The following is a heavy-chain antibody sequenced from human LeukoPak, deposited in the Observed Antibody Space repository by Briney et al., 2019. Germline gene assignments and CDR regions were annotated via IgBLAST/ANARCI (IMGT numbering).Heavy chain of an antibody. J-gene: IGHJ3*02. Sequence: SETLSLTCTVSSGSISSGGYYWSWIRQHPGKGLERIGYIYYSGSTYYNPSLKSRVTISVDTSKNQFSLKLSSVTAADTAVYYCARVFEGGYDSHDAFDIWGQGTMVTVSS. CDR2: IYYSGST. D-gene: IGHD5-12*01. CDR1: SGSISSGGYY. CDR3: ARVFEGGYDSHDAFDI. V-gene: IGHV4-31*03.